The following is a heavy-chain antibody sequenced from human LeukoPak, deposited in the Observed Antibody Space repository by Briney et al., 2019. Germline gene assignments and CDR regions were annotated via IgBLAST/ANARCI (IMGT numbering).Heavy chain of an antibody. CDR3: ARADPDDYGDIGDDY. D-gene: IGHD4-17*01. CDR1: GYTFTGYY. Sequence: ASVKVSCKASGYTFTGYYMHWVRQAPGQGLEWMGWINPNSGGTNYAQKFQGRVTMTRDTSISTAYMELSRLRSDDTAVYYCARADPDDYGDIGDDYWGQGTLVTVSS. CDR2: INPNSGGT. V-gene: IGHV1-2*02. J-gene: IGHJ4*02.